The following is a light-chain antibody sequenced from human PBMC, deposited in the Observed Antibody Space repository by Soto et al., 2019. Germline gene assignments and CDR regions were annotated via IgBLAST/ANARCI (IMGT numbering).Light chain of an antibody. J-gene: IGKJ1*01. CDR2: AAS. V-gene: IGKV1-17*01. CDR3: QHYNSYSEA. Sequence: DIQMTQSPSSLSASVGDRVTITCRASQAIRNDLGWYQQKPGKAPKRLIYAASSLDSEVPFRFSGSGSGTDFTLTISSLQPDDFATYYCQHYNSYSEAFGQGTKVDIK. CDR1: QAIRND.